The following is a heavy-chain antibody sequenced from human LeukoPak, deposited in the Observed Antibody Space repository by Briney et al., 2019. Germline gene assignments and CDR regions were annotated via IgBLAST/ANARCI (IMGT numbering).Heavy chain of an antibody. J-gene: IGHJ5*02. V-gene: IGHV1-2*06. CDR2: INPKSGDT. CDR3: GRGIQSFDP. CDR1: GYTFTAYY. Sequence: EASVKVSCKASGYTFTAYYMHWVRQAPGQGLEWMGRINPKSGDTNYAQKFQDRVTMTRDTSMRTAYMEISRLRYDDTAVYYCGRGIQSFDPWGQGTLVTVSS.